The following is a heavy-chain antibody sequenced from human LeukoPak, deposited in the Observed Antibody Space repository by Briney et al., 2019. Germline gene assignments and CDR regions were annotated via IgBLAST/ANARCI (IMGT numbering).Heavy chain of an antibody. CDR3: AGGGWDFVRGDYRHRDY. CDR2: IEGDGRTT. Sequence: GGSLRLSCAASGFTFKNYWMYWIRQVPGKGLVWVSRIEGDGRTTNYADAVKGRFTISRDNAKDTLYLQMTSLRVDDTAVYYCAGGGWDFVRGDYRHRDYWRQGTLVTVSP. V-gene: IGHV3-74*01. CDR1: GFTFKNYW. D-gene: IGHD3-10*01. J-gene: IGHJ4*02.